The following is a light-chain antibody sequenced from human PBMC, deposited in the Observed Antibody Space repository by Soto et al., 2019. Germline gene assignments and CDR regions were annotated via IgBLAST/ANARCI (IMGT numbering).Light chain of an antibody. CDR2: KAS. CDR1: QSTSTW. Sequence: DIQMTQSPSTLSASVGDRVTITCRASQSTSTWLAWYQHKPGKAPKLLIYKASSLESGVPSRFSGSGSGTEFTLTISSLQPDDVATYYYQQYSRSRTFGQGTKVEIK. J-gene: IGKJ1*01. V-gene: IGKV1-5*03. CDR3: QQYSRSRT.